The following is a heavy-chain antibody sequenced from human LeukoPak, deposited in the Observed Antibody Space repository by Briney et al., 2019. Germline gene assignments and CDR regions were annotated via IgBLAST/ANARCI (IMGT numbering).Heavy chain of an antibody. V-gene: IGHV3-21*01. Sequence: GGSLRLSCAASGFTFRSYSMNWVRQAPGKGLEWVSSISSSSRNIYYAASVKGRFTVSRDNAKNSLYLQMNSLRAEDTAVYYCARSSSGYFYTYDYWGQGTLVTVSS. CDR2: ISSSSRNI. J-gene: IGHJ4*02. D-gene: IGHD3-22*01. CDR3: ARSSSGYFYTYDY. CDR1: GFTFRSYS.